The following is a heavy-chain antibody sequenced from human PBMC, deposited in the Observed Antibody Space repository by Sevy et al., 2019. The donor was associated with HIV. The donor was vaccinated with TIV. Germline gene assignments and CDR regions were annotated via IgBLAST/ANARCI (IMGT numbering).Heavy chain of an antibody. J-gene: IGHJ2*01. V-gene: IGHV4-39*01. D-gene: IGHD2-8*01. CDR1: GGSISGSTNY. CDR3: VRHLTNYLYWYFDL. Sequence: SETLSLTCTVSGGSISGSTNYWGWIRQSPGKGLEWIGSLYYGGSTYLNPSLKSRVTTSVDTSKNQFSLKLNSVTAADTAVYYCVRHLTNYLYWYFDLWGRGALLTVSS. CDR2: LYYGGST.